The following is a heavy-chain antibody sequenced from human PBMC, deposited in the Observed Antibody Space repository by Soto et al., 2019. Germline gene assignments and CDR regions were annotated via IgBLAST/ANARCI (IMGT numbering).Heavy chain of an antibody. CDR2: IKQDGSEK. V-gene: IGHV3-7*01. J-gene: IGHJ4*02. D-gene: IGHD3-3*01. CDR1: GFTFSSYW. CDR3: APTFRGDFWSGYYRGY. Sequence: EVQLVESGGGLVQPGGSLRLSCAASGFTFSSYWMSWVRQAPGKGLEWVANIKQDGSEKYYVDSVKGRFTISRDNAKNSLYLQMNSLRDEDTAVYYCAPTFRGDFWSGYYRGYWGQGTLVTVSS.